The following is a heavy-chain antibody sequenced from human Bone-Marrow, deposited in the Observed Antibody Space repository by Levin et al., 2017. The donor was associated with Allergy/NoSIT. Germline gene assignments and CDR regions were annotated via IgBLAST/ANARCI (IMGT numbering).Heavy chain of an antibody. CDR1: GFSLSTTGVV. Sequence: QTLSLPCTFSGFSLSTTGVVVGWIRQPPGKALEWLAHIYWDDDKRYSPSLKRRLTITKDTSKDQVVLTLTNVDPVDTGTYYCAHSGIDGDYPFDYWGQGILVTVSS. J-gene: IGHJ4*02. CDR3: AHSGIDGDYPFDY. CDR2: IYWDDDK. D-gene: IGHD4-17*01. V-gene: IGHV2-5*02.